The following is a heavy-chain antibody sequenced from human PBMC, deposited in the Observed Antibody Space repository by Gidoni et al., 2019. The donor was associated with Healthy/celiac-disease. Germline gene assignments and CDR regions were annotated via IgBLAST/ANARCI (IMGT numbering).Heavy chain of an antibody. CDR2: INPNSGGT. CDR3: ARAKTHYDILTGYYYYYGMDV. J-gene: IGHJ6*02. Sequence: QVQLVQSGAEVKKPGASVKVSCKASGYTFTGYYMHWVRQAPGQGLEWMGWINPNSGGTNYAQKFQCRVTMTRDTSISTAYMELSRLRSDDTAVYYCARAKTHYDILTGYYYYYGMDVWGQGTTVTVSS. V-gene: IGHV1-2*02. D-gene: IGHD3-9*01. CDR1: GYTFTGYY.